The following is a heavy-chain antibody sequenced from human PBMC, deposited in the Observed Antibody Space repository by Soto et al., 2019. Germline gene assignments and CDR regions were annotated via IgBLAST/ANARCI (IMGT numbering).Heavy chain of an antibody. CDR3: ARDITTGTRYFDY. D-gene: IGHD3-9*01. J-gene: IGHJ4*02. CDR2: INSSSSYI. V-gene: IGHV3-21*01. CDR1: GFTFSSYC. Sequence: EVQLVESGGGLVKPGGSLRLSCAASGFTFSSYCMNWVRQAPGKGLEWVSSINSSSSYIYYADSVKGRFTISRDNAKNSLYLQMNSLRAEDTAVYYCARDITTGTRYFDYWGQGTLVTVSS.